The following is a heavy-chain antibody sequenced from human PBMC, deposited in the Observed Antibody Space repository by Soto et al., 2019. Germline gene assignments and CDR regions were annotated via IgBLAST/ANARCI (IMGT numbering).Heavy chain of an antibody. D-gene: IGHD4-17*01. CDR3: ARSGLREEYYFDS. V-gene: IGHV4-59*01. J-gene: IGHJ4*02. CDR1: GGSISRYY. CDR2: IYYSGST. Sequence: QVQLQASGPGLVKPSETLSLTCTVSGGSISRYYWNWIRQSPGKGLEWIGYIYYSGSTKYNPSLTSRVTISIDTSKTHFSLDLNSVTAADTAVYYCARSGLREEYYFDSWGQGTLVTVSS.